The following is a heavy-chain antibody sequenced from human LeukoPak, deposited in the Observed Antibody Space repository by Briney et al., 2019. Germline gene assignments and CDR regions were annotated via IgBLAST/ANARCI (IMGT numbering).Heavy chain of an antibody. V-gene: IGHV4-59*08. CDR3: ARLNYDILTGDPDY. CDR2: IYYSGST. CDR1: GGSINNYY. Sequence: PSETLSLTCTVSGGSINNYYWSWIRQPPGKGLEWIGYIYYSGSTNYNPSLKSRVTISVDMSNNQFSLKLSSVTAADTAVYYCARLNYDILTGDPDYWGQGTLVTVSS. J-gene: IGHJ4*02. D-gene: IGHD3-9*01.